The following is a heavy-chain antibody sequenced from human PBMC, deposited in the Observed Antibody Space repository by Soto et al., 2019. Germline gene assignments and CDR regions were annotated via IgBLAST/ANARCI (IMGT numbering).Heavy chain of an antibody. Sequence: PGGSLRLSCAASGSTFGSYGRHWVRQDTGKGLEWVAVISYDGSNKYYADSVKGRFTISRDNSKNTLYLQMNSLRAEDTAVYYCAKIYGDYLFDYFDYWGQGTLVTVSS. V-gene: IGHV3-30*18. CDR3: AKIYGDYLFDYFDY. CDR1: GSTFGSYG. D-gene: IGHD4-17*01. J-gene: IGHJ4*02. CDR2: ISYDGSNK.